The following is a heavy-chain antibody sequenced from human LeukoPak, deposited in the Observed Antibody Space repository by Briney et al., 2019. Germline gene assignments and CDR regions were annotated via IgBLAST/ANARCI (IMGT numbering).Heavy chain of an antibody. J-gene: IGHJ6*02. CDR3: ARDVSVYSYGPTAGGMDV. CDR1: GYTFTSYY. D-gene: IGHD5-18*01. V-gene: IGHV1-46*01. Sequence: ASVKVSCTASGYTFTSYYMHWMRQAPGQGLEWMGIINPSGGSTSYAQKFQGRVTMTRDTSTSTVYMELSSLRSEDTAVYYCARDVSVYSYGPTAGGMDVWGQGTTVTVSS. CDR2: INPSGGST.